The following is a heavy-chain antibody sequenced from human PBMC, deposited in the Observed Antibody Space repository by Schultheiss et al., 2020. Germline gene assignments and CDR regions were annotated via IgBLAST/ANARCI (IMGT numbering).Heavy chain of an antibody. D-gene: IGHD6-19*01. V-gene: IGHV1-8*01. CDR2: MNPNSGNT. CDR1: GYTFTSFD. Sequence: ASVKVSCRASGYTFTSFDISWVRQASGQGLEWMGWMNPNSGNTGYAQKFQGRVSITRNSSISTAYMELSNLRSEDTAMYYCATGVRDSSGREYFQHWGQGTLVTVSS. J-gene: IGHJ1*01. CDR3: ATGVRDSSGREYFQH.